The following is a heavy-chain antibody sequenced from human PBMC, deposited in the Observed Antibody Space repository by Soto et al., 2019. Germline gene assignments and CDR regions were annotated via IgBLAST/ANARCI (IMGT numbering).Heavy chain of an antibody. Sequence: GGSLRLSCTASGFTFGDYAMSWVRQAPGKGLEWVGFIRSKAYGGTTEYAASVKGRFTISRDDSKSIAYLQMNSLKTEDTAVYYCTREVRHYYDSSGLTTEAFDIWGQGTMVTVSS. CDR3: TREVRHYYDSSGLTTEAFDI. CDR1: GFTFGDYA. CDR2: IRSKAYGGTT. V-gene: IGHV3-49*04. J-gene: IGHJ3*02. D-gene: IGHD3-22*01.